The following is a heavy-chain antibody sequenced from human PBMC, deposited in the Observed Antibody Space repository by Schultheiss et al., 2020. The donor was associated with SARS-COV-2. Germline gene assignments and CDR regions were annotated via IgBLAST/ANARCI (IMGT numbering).Heavy chain of an antibody. CDR3: ARVGMHYDFWSGYSDYYYGMDV. CDR2: ISAYNGNT. V-gene: IGHV1-18*01. D-gene: IGHD3-3*01. CDR1: GYTFTSYG. Sequence: ASVKVSCKASGYTFTSYGISWVRQAPGQGLEWMGWISAYNGNTNYAQKLQGRVTMTTDTSTSTAYMELRSLRSDDTAVYYCARVGMHYDFWSGYSDYYYGMDVWGQGTTVTVSS. J-gene: IGHJ6*02.